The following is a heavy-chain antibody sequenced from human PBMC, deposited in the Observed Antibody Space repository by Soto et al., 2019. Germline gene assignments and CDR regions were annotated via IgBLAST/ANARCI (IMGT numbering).Heavy chain of an antibody. D-gene: IGHD3-22*01. CDR1: GFTFSTYA. CDR2: VSASGLNT. J-gene: IGHJ4*02. V-gene: IGHV3-23*01. Sequence: GGSLRLSCAASGFTFSTYAMAWVHQAPGKGLEWVSGVSASGLNTDYADPVKGRFYISRDNSKNTVSLHMNSLRAEDTALYYCAKGSGGYRPYFFDYWGQGTLVTVSS. CDR3: AKGSGGYRPYFFDY.